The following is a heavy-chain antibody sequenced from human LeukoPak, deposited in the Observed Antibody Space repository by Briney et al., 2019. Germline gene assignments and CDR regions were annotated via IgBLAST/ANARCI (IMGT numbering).Heavy chain of an antibody. CDR1: GFTFSSYW. CDR2: IKQDGSEK. J-gene: IGHJ1*01. D-gene: IGHD2-21*02. Sequence: QPGGSLRLSCAASGFTFSSYWMSWVRQAPGKGLEWVANIKQDGSEKYYVDSVKGRFTISRDNAKNSLYLQMNSLRAEDTAVYYCARIIVAVTATNSAPEYFQHWGQGTLVTVSS. V-gene: IGHV3-7*01. CDR3: ARIIVAVTATNSAPEYFQH.